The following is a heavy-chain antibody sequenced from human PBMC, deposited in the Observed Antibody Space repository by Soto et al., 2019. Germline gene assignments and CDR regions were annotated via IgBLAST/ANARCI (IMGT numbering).Heavy chain of an antibody. D-gene: IGHD3-16*02. Sequence: GWSMRLSCAASGFTFSSYAMSWVRQAPGKGLEWVSAISGSGGSTYYADSVKGRFTISRDNSKNTLYLQMNSLRAEDTAVYYCEKLLYRSADAFDSRGQGTMVTV. CDR1: GFTFSSYA. CDR3: EKLLYRSADAFDS. V-gene: IGHV3-23*01. CDR2: ISGSGGST. J-gene: IGHJ3*02.